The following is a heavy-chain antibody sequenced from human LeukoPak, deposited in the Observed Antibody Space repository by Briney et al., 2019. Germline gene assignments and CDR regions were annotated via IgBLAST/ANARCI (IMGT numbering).Heavy chain of an antibody. CDR2: IIPIFGTA. V-gene: IGHV1-69*13. CDR1: GGTFSSYA. J-gene: IGHJ5*02. D-gene: IGHD2-2*01. Sequence: GASVKVSCKASGGTFSSYAISWVRQAPGQGLEWMGRIIPIFGTANYAQKFQGRVTITADESTSTAYMELSSLRSEDTAVYYCARAGYQLLWGGDNWFDPWGQGTLVTVSS. CDR3: ARAGYQLLWGGDNWFDP.